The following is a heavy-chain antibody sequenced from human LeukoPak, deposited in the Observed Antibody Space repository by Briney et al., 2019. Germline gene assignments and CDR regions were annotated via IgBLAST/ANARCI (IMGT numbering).Heavy chain of an antibody. Sequence: SETLSLTCAVYGGSFSGYYWSWIRQPPGKGLEWFGEINHSGSTNYNPSLKRRVTISVDTSKNQFSLKLSSVTAADTAVYYCARESGALIDYWGQGTLVTVSS. V-gene: IGHV4-34*01. J-gene: IGHJ4*02. CDR1: GGSFSGYY. D-gene: IGHD1-14*01. CDR2: INHSGST. CDR3: ARESGALIDY.